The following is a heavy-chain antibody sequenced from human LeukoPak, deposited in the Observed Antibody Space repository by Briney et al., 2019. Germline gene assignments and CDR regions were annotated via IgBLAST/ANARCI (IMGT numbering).Heavy chain of an antibody. V-gene: IGHV4-59*01. CDR1: GGSISSYY. CDR3: ARFRLGHYYDSSGFDY. Sequence: SETLSFTCTVSGGSISSYYWSWIRQPPGKGLEWIGYIYYSGSTNYNPSLKSRVTISVDTSKNQFSLKLSSVTAADTAVYYCARFRLGHYYDSSGFDYWGQGTLVTVSS. D-gene: IGHD3-22*01. CDR2: IYYSGST. J-gene: IGHJ4*02.